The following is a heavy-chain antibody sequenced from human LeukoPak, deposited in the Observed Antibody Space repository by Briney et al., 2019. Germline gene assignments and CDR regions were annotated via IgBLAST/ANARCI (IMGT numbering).Heavy chain of an antibody. CDR2: IDNTGSII. D-gene: IGHD5-18*01. CDR1: GFIFTDYY. CDR3: AKDSLTAMGIYWFDY. Sequence: PGGSLRLSCAVSGFIFTDYYISWIRQAPGKGLEWISYIDNTGSIISYADSVKGRFTISRDNAKHSVYLQLNSLRAEDTAVYYCAKDSLTAMGIYWFDYWGQGTLVTVSS. J-gene: IGHJ4*02. V-gene: IGHV3-11*01.